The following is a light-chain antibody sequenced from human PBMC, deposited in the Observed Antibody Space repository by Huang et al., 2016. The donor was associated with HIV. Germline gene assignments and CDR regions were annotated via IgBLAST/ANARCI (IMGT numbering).Light chain of an antibody. Sequence: DIQMTQSPSSLSASVGDRVTITCRASQSISSYLNWYQQKPGKAPKLLIYAASSLQSGVPSRFSGSGSGTEFTLTINSLQPEDFATYYCQQSYSTPPHTFGQGTKLEIK. V-gene: IGKV1-39*01. CDR3: QQSYSTPPHT. J-gene: IGKJ2*01. CDR2: AAS. CDR1: QSISSY.